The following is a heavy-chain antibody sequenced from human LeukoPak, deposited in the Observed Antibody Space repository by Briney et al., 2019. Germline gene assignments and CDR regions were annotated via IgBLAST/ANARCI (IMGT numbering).Heavy chain of an antibody. V-gene: IGHV4-38-2*01. CDR1: GYSISSGYY. J-gene: IGHJ4*02. CDR3: ASRYYNSSGYYQFDY. CDR2: IYHSGST. Sequence: PSETLSLTCAVSGYSISSGYYWGWIRQPPGKGLEWIGSIYHSGSTYYNPSLKSRVTISVDTSKNQFSLKLSSVTAADTAVYYCASRYYNSSGYYQFDYWGQGTLVTVSP. D-gene: IGHD3-22*01.